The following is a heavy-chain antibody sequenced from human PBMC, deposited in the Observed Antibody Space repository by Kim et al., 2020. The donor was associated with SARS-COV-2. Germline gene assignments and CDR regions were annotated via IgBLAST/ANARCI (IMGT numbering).Heavy chain of an antibody. Sequence: SESLSLTCTVSGGSISSYYWSWIRQPPGKGLEWVGSIYYSGSTKYNPSPKSRVTISVDTSKNQFSLKLSSGTAADTAVDYCGRGKAAAGTLLPPSDPWGQGTLVTVSS. V-gene: IGHV4-59*01. CDR2: IYYSGST. CDR1: GGSISSYY. D-gene: IGHD6-13*01. J-gene: IGHJ5*02. CDR3: GRGKAAAGTLLPPSDP.